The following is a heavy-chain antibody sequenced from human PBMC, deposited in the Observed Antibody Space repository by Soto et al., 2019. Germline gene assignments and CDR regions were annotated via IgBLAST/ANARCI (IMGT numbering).Heavy chain of an antibody. CDR3: AREPEGIAAALDY. J-gene: IGHJ4*02. Sequence: XGSLRLSCAAAGFTFRTYGMNWVRRAPGGGLDWVASISSSGSFIYYADSVKGRFTISRDDAEKSLYLQMNSLRAEDTALYYCAREPEGIAAALDYWGRGPLVTVSS. V-gene: IGHV3-21*01. D-gene: IGHD6-13*01. CDR2: ISSSGSFI. CDR1: GFTFRTYG.